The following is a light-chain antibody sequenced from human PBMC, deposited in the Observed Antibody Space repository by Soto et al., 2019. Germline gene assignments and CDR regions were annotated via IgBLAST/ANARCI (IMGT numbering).Light chain of an antibody. CDR1: QSLLHSNGYNY. Sequence: DIVMTQSPLSLPVTPGEPASISCRSSQSLLHSNGYNYLDWYLQKPGQSPQLLIYLGSSRASGVPDRFSGSGSGTDFTLKISRVEAEDVGVHYCMQALQTPWTFGQGTKLEIK. CDR3: MQALQTPWT. J-gene: IGKJ2*02. CDR2: LGS. V-gene: IGKV2-28*01.